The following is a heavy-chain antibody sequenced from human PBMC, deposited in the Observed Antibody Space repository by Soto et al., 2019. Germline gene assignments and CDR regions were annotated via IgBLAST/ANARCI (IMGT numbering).Heavy chain of an antibody. CDR1: GGSISSSSYY. Sequence: KLRETLSLTCTVSGGSISSSSYYWGWIRQPPGKGLEWIGSIYYSGSTYYNPSLKSRVTISVDTSKNQFSLKLSSVTAADTAVYYCARQRNAVAGISGTYYFDYWGQGTLVTVSS. D-gene: IGHD6-19*01. J-gene: IGHJ4*02. CDR2: IYYSGST. CDR3: ARQRNAVAGISGTYYFDY. V-gene: IGHV4-39*01.